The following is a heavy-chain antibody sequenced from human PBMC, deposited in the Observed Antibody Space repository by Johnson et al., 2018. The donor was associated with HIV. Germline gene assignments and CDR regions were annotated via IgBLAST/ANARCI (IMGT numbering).Heavy chain of an antibody. D-gene: IGHD5-18*01. Sequence: EVQLVESGGGLVPPGGSLRVSCAASGFSVNSYYMSWVRQAPGKRLEWVAVIYSAGSPYFADSVKGRFTVSRDRSNNTMYLQMNSLTPEDTAVYYCARDFPLGYRWGNGFDIWGQGTMVTVSS. J-gene: IGHJ3*02. CDR1: GFSVNSYY. CDR2: IYSAGSP. V-gene: IGHV3-66*02. CDR3: ARDFPLGYRWGNGFDI.